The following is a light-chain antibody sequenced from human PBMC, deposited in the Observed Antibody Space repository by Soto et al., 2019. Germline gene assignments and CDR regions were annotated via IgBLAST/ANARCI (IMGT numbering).Light chain of an antibody. Sequence: EIVMTQSPATLSVSPVERASLSCRASHSVSSNLAWYQQKPGQAPRLLIYGASTRATGIPARFSGSGSGTEFTLTISSLQSEDFAVYHCQQYNNWPSYTFGQGTKLEIK. CDR3: QQYNNWPSYT. CDR1: HSVSSN. V-gene: IGKV3-15*01. CDR2: GAS. J-gene: IGKJ2*01.